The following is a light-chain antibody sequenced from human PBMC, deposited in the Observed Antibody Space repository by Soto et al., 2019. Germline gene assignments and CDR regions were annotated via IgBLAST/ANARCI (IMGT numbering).Light chain of an antibody. V-gene: IGLV2-11*01. J-gene: IGLJ3*02. CDR1: SSDVGNYNY. Sequence: QSALTQPRSVSGSPGQSVTISCTGTSSDVGNYNYVSWYQQHPGKAPKVMIYDVSKRPSGVPDRFSGSKSGNTASLTISGLHVEDEADYYCCSYAGRYALWVFGGGTQL. CDR3: CSYAGRYALWV. CDR2: DVS.